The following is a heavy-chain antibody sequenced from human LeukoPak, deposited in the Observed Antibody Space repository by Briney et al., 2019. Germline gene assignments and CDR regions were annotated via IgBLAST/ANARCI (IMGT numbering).Heavy chain of an antibody. Sequence: SETLSLTCAVHGGSFSGYYWSWLRQPPGKGLEWIGEINHSGSTNYNPSLKSRVTISVDTSKNQFSLKLSSVTAADTAVYYCARRGRVAAAGFDYWGQGTLVTVSS. CDR2: INHSGST. V-gene: IGHV4-34*01. CDR3: ARRGRVAAAGFDY. J-gene: IGHJ4*02. D-gene: IGHD6-13*01. CDR1: GGSFSGYY.